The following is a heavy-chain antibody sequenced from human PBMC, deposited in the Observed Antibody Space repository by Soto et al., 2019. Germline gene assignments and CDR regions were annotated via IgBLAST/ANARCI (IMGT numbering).Heavy chain of an antibody. CDR2: INHSGST. Sequence: PSETLSLTCAVYGGSFSGYYWTWIRQPPGTGLEWIGEINHSGSTNYNPSLKSRVTISVDNAKSSLYLQMNSLRDEDTAVYYCARDTQDDFWSGYYRDYWGQGTLVTVSS. CDR3: ARDTQDDFWSGYYRDY. D-gene: IGHD3-3*01. CDR1: GGSFSGYY. V-gene: IGHV4-34*01. J-gene: IGHJ4*02.